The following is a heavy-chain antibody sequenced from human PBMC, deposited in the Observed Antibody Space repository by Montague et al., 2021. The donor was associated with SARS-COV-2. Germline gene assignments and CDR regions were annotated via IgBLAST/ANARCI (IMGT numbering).Heavy chain of an antibody. V-gene: IGHV4-39*07. D-gene: IGHD3-10*01. CDR3: ARDDIVLQGVTKGMDV. CDR2: MYYSGST. J-gene: IGHJ6*02. Sequence: SETLSLTCTVSGGSISGSNYYWGWIRQPPGKGLEWIGNMYYSGSTYYNPSLKSRVTISIDTSKSQFSLKLSSVTAADTAVYYCARDDIVLQGVTKGMDVWGQGTTVTVSS. CDR1: GGSISGSNYY.